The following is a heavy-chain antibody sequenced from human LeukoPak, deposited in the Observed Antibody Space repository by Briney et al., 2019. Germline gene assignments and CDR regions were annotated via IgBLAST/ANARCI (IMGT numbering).Heavy chain of an antibody. Sequence: GGSLRLSCAASGFTFSSYAMHWVRQAPGKGLEWVAVISYDGSNKYYADSVKGRFTISRDNSKNTLYLQMNSLRAEDTAVYYCAREGSYYDFRSGYYKAVYFDFWGQGNLVTVSS. CDR2: ISYDGSNK. CDR1: GFTFSSYA. CDR3: AREGSYYDFRSGYYKAVYFDF. V-gene: IGHV3-30-3*01. D-gene: IGHD3-3*01. J-gene: IGHJ4*02.